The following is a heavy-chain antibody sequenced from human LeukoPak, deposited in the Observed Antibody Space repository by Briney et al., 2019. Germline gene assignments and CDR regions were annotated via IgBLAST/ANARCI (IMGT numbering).Heavy chain of an antibody. D-gene: IGHD2-2*01. V-gene: IGHV3-30*02. CDR3: AKDGFSSSSYYYMDV. Sequence: GGSLRLSCAASGFIFSSHGMHWVRQAPGKGLEWVAFIRYDGSDKYYADSVKGRFTISRDNSKNTLYLQMNSLRAEDTAVYYCAKDGFSSSSYYYMDVWAKGPRSPSP. CDR1: GFIFSSHG. J-gene: IGHJ6*03. CDR2: IRYDGSDK.